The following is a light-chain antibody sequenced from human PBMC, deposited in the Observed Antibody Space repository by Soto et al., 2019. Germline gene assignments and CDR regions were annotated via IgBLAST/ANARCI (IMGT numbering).Light chain of an antibody. CDR1: QSVLYSSNSKNY. CDR2: WAS. Sequence: DIVMTQSPDSLAVSLGERATINCKSSQSVLYSSNSKNYLAWYQQKPGQPPKLLIYWASTRESGVPDRFSGSGSGTDFTLTISSLQAEDEAVYYCQQYYDSFYTFGQGTKLEIK. V-gene: IGKV4-1*01. CDR3: QQYYDSFYT. J-gene: IGKJ2*01.